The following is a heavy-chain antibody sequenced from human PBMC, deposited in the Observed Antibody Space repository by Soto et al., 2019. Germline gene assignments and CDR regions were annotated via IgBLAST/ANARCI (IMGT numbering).Heavy chain of an antibody. J-gene: IGHJ1*01. CDR3: VGGGGTGRDFDWFFLSGGRSHASFYDH. V-gene: IGHV4-59*12. CDR2: IYYSGTT. CDR1: GDSSFRYY. D-gene: IGHD3-9*01. Sequence: QVQLLESGPGLVKPSETLSLNCNVSGDSSFRYYWNWIRQPPGQGLEWIGYIYYSGTTKFNPSLQRRAAMSVDTSQRQVSLTLTSVTVADTVVYYCVGGGGTGRDFDWFFLSGGRSHASFYDHWGRGILVTVSS.